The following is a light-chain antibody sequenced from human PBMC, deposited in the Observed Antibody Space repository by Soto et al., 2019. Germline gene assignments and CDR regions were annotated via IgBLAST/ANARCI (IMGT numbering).Light chain of an antibody. J-gene: IGKJ1*01. CDR1: QSVTNN. CDR2: GAS. CDR3: QQYNSWPRT. V-gene: IGKV3-15*01. Sequence: EIVMTQSPATLSVSPGERATLSCRASQSVTNNLAWFQLKPGQAPRLLIYGASTRATGVPARFSGSGSGTDFTLSISSLLSEDFAVYYCQQYNSWPRTFSQGTKVEVK.